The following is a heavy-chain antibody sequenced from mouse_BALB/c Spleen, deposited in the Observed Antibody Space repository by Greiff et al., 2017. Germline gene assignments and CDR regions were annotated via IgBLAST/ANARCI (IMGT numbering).Heavy chain of an antibody. CDR3: ARKDFDY. J-gene: IGHJ2*01. V-gene: IGHV3-6*02. CDR2: ISYDGSN. Sequence: DVQLVESGPGLVKPSQSLSLTCSVTGYSITSGYYWNWIRQFPGNKLEWMGYISYDGSNNYNPSLKNRISITRDTSKNQFFLKLNSVTTEDTATYYCARKDFDYWGQGTTLTVSS. CDR1: GYSITSGYY.